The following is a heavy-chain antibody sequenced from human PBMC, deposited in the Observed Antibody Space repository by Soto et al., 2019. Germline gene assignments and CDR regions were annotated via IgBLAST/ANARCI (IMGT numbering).Heavy chain of an antibody. D-gene: IGHD6-19*01. Sequence: GGSLRLSCAASGFTFSSYGMHWVRQAPGKGLEWVAVIWYDGSNKYYADSVKGRFTISRDNSKNTLYLQMNSLRAEDTAVYYCARDASSGWYGAFDIWGQGTMVTVSS. CDR3: ARDASSGWYGAFDI. CDR1: GFTFSSYG. CDR2: IWYDGSNK. J-gene: IGHJ3*02. V-gene: IGHV3-33*01.